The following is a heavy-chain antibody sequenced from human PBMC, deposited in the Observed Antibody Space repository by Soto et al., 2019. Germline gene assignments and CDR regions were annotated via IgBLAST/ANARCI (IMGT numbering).Heavy chain of an antibody. Sequence: EVQLVESGGGLVQPGGSLRLSCAASGFTFSTYWMSWVRQAPGKGLEWVANIEQEGNEEYYVDSVKGRFTVSRDTANNSLYLQMNSLRAEDTAVYYCTRDRGMVITTTGYFDYWRQGALVTVSS. V-gene: IGHV3-7*01. CDR3: TRDRGMVITTTGYFDY. CDR2: IEQEGNEE. CDR1: GFTFSTYW. D-gene: IGHD2-15*01. J-gene: IGHJ4*02.